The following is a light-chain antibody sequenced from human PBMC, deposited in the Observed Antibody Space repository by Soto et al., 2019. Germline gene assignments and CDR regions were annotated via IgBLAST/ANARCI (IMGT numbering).Light chain of an antibody. CDR3: QQYHRYPT. V-gene: IGKV1-5*01. Sequence: DIQMTLSPSTLSASVGDRVTITCRASQSISAWLAWYQQKPGKAPNLLIYDVSTLDSGVPSRFSGSASGTEFTLTISSLESDDFATYYCQQYHRYPTFGQGTKVDIK. J-gene: IGKJ1*01. CDR1: QSISAW. CDR2: DVS.